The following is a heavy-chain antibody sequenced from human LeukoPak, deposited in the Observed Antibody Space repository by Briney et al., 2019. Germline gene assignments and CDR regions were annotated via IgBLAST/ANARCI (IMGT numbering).Heavy chain of an antibody. CDR3: TRVHLDGSD. J-gene: IGHJ1*01. CDR1: GSGFSGAG. Sequence: GWSLRLDCSTSGSGFSGAGMDWGRQASGKEPEWVANVKPDGVDKYYVDSVKGRFTISRGNAKNSLYLQMSSLRAEDTAIYSCTRVHLDGSDWRQGALV. CDR2: VKPDGVDK. V-gene: IGHV3-7*01. D-gene: IGHD5-24*01.